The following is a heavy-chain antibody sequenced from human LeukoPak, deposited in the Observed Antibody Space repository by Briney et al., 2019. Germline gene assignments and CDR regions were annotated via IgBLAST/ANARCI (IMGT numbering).Heavy chain of an antibody. Sequence: SETLSLTCAVYGGSFSGYYWSWIRQPPGKGLEWIGEINHSGSTNYNPSLKSRVTISVDTSKNQFSLKLSSVTAADTAVYYCARDPFYYYDSSGWTFDYWGQGTLVTVSS. CDR1: GGSFSGYY. J-gene: IGHJ4*02. CDR2: INHSGST. CDR3: ARDPFYYYDSSGWTFDY. V-gene: IGHV4-34*01. D-gene: IGHD3-22*01.